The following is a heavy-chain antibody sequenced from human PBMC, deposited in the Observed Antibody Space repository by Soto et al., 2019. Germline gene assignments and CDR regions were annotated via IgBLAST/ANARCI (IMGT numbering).Heavy chain of an antibody. CDR3: AKPLLGYFDWHYYFDY. CDR2: ITTSGGKT. V-gene: IGHV3-23*01. J-gene: IGHJ4*02. D-gene: IGHD3-9*01. CDR1: GFTFSNYA. Sequence: GGSLRLSCAASGFTFSNYAMSWVRQAPGKGLEWVSVITTSGGKTYYADSVKGRFTISRDNSKNTLNLQMNSLRAEDTAIYYCAKPLLGYFDWHYYFDYWGQGTLVTVSS.